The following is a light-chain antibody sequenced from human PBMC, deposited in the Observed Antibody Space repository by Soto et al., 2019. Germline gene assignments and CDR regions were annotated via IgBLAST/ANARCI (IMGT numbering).Light chain of an antibody. CDR2: SNN. V-gene: IGLV1-44*01. CDR1: SSNIGSNT. Sequence: QSVLTQPPSASGTPGQRVTISCSGSSSNIGSNTVNWYQQLPGTAPKLLIYSNNQRPSGVPDRFSGSKSGTSASLAISGLQSEDEADYYCAAWDDSLYGSVVFGGGTKLTVL. CDR3: AAWDDSLYGSVV. J-gene: IGLJ2*01.